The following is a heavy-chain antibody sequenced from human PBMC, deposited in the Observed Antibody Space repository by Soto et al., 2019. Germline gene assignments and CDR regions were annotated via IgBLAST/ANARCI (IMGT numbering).Heavy chain of an antibody. V-gene: IGHV4-59*11. Sequence: SETLSLTCAVSGYSISSFTNHYCSWIRLPPGKGLEWIGYISKSGYTSYNPSLKSRVMLSVDTSKNQFSLKLRSVTAADTAVYYCARGDSNTWYLDYFDNWGQGALVTVSS. J-gene: IGHJ4*02. CDR1: GYSISSFTNHY. CDR3: ARGDSNTWYLDYFDN. D-gene: IGHD6-13*01. CDR2: ISKSGYT.